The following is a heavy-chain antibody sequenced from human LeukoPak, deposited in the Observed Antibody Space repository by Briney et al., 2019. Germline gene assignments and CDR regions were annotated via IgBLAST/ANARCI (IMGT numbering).Heavy chain of an antibody. CDR3: AKSQTQYSSSWYYYYGMDV. CDR1: GFTFSSYS. D-gene: IGHD6-13*01. V-gene: IGHV3-9*01. CDR2: ISWNSGSI. Sequence: GGSLRLSCAASGFTFSSYSMNWVRQAPGKGLEWVSGISWNSGSIGYADSVKGRFTISRDNAKNSLYLQMNSLRAEDTALYYCAKSQTQYSSSWYYYYGMDVWGQGTTVTVSS. J-gene: IGHJ6*02.